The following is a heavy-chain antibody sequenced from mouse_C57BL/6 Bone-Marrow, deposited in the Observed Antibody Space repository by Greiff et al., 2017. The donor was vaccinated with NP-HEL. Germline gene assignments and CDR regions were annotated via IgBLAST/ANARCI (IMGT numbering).Heavy chain of an antibody. CDR3: VGGGYAMDY. CDR2: IRSKSSNYAT. Sequence: EVQLVESGGGLVQPKGSLKLSCAASGFTFNTYAMHWVRQAPGKGLEWVARIRSKSSNYATYYADTVEDRFTISRDDSQSMLYLQMNNLKTEDTAVDYFVGGGYAMDYWGQVTSVTVSS. CDR1: GFTFNTYA. J-gene: IGHJ4*01. V-gene: IGHV10-3*01.